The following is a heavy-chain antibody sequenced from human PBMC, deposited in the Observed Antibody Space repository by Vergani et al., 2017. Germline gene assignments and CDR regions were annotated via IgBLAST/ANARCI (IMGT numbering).Heavy chain of an antibody. J-gene: IGHJ5*02. CDR1: GFTFSSYA. CDR3: ARDLRLLYNRFDP. V-gene: IGHV3-33*08. D-gene: IGHD1-14*01. Sequence: QVQLVESGGGVVQPGRSLRLSCAASGFTFSSYAMHWVRQAPGKGLEWVAVTWYDGNNKQYADSVKGRFTISRDNSKSTMYLQMNSLRDEDTGVYYCARDLRLLYNRFDPWGQGTLVTVSS. CDR2: TWYDGNNK.